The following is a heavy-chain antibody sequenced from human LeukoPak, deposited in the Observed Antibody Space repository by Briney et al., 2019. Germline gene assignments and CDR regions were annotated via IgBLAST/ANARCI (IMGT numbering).Heavy chain of an antibody. D-gene: IGHD3-10*01. CDR2: ITPTSGAP. CDR3: ARDKLWFGELPTWDY. V-gene: IGHV1-2*02. CDR1: GYTFTGYY. J-gene: IGHJ4*02. Sequence: GSVTVSCKASGYTFTGYYMHWVRQAPGQGGEGRGWITPTSGAPNSPQNFPARVTITRDTSISTAYMELSRLRSDDTAVYYCARDKLWFGELPTWDYWGQGTLVTVSS.